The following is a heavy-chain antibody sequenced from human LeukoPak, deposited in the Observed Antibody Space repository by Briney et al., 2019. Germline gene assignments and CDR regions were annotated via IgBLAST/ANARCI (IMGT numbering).Heavy chain of an antibody. V-gene: IGHV3-30*02. CDR2: IRYDGSNK. D-gene: IGHD3-3*01. CDR3: AKDSDYDFWSGYSPNWFDP. Sequence: GALRLSCAASGFTFRSYGMHWVRQAPGKGLEWVAFIRYDGSNKYYADSVKGRFTISRDNSKNTLYLQMNSLRAEDTAVYYCAKDSDYDFWSGYSPNWFDPWGQGTLVTVSS. CDR1: GFTFRSYG. J-gene: IGHJ5*02.